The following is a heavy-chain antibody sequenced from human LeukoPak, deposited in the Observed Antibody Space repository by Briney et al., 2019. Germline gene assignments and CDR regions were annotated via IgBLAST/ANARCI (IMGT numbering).Heavy chain of an antibody. CDR1: GFTFSSYS. V-gene: IGHV3-21*04. Sequence: PGGSLRLSCAASGFTFSSYSMNWVRQPPGKGLEWVSSISSSSSYIYYADSVKGRFTISRDNAKNTLYLQMNSLRAEDPAVYYCAKGGDSSNWYYFDYWGQGTLVTVSS. J-gene: IGHJ4*02. D-gene: IGHD6-13*01. CDR3: AKGGDSSNWYYFDY. CDR2: ISSSSSYI.